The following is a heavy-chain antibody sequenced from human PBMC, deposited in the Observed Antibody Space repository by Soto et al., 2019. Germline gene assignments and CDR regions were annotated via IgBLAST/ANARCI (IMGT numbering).Heavy chain of an antibody. J-gene: IGHJ3*02. V-gene: IGHV3-21*01. CDR3: ARGGAAAHDAFDI. Sequence: PGGSLRLSCISSGFTFRTYTMNWVRQAPGKGLEWVSGIRGFSPYTFYAESVKGRFTISRDNAKNSLYLQMNSLRAEDTAVYYCARGGAAAHDAFDIWGQGTMVTVSS. CDR2: IRGFSPYT. CDR1: GFTFRTYT. D-gene: IGHD6-13*01.